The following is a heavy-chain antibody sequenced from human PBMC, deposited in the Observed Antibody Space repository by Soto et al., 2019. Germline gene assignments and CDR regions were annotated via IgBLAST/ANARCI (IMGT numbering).Heavy chain of an antibody. D-gene: IGHD6-6*01. CDR2: IKNDGSSK. Sequence: GGSLRLSCAASGFTFSSYWMHWVRQAPGKGLEWVSGIKNDGSSKYYADSVKGRFTISRDDSKNTLYLQMNSLRAEDTAVYYCAKPSSSSGGYYWGQGTLVTVSS. J-gene: IGHJ4*02. V-gene: IGHV3-30*18. CDR1: GFTFSSYW. CDR3: AKPSSSSGGYY.